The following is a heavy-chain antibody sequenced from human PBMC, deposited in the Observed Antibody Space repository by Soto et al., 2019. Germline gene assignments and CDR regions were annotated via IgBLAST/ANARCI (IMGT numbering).Heavy chain of an antibody. CDR3: ARQPTVTTTRRFFDS. CDR2: ISYTGTT. D-gene: IGHD4-17*01. V-gene: IGHV4-30-4*01. J-gene: IGHJ4*02. CDR1: GSSISDEYH. Sequence: SETLSLTCTVSGSSISDEYHWTCIRQSPAKGLEWIGYISYTGTTYYNPSLKSRVTISGDTSKNQFSLRMASVTAADTAVYYCARQPTVTTTRRFFDSWGQGSLVTVYS.